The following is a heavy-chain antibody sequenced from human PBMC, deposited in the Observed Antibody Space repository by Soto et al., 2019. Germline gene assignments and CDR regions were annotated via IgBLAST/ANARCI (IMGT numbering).Heavy chain of an antibody. D-gene: IGHD6-19*01. V-gene: IGHV1-8*01. Sequence: ASVKVSCKASGYTFTSYDINWVRQATGQGLGWMGWMNPNSGNTGYAQKFQGRVTITRDTSASTAYMELSSLRSEDTAVYYCARAVAVPADFDFWGQGTLVTVSS. CDR2: MNPNSGNT. J-gene: IGHJ4*02. CDR3: ARAVAVPADFDF. CDR1: GYTFTSYD.